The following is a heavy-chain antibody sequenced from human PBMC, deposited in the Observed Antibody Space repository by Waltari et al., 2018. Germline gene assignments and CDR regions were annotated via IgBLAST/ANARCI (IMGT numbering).Heavy chain of an antibody. V-gene: IGHV1-69*08. D-gene: IGHD3-22*01. CDR3: ARDSSGYYSAFDY. Sequence: QVQLVQSGAEVKKPGSSVKVSCKASGGTFSSYAISWVRQAPGQGLEWMGRLIPIFCTANYAQKFQGRVTITADKSTSTAYMELSSLRSEDTAVYYCARDSSGYYSAFDYWGQGTLVTVSS. CDR1: GGTFSSYA. J-gene: IGHJ4*02. CDR2: LIPIFCTA.